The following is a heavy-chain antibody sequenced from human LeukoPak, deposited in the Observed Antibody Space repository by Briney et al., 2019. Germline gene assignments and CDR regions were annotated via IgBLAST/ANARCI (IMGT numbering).Heavy chain of an antibody. Sequence: SVKVSCKASGGTFTSYAISWVRQAPGQGLEWMGRIIPIFGIANYAQKFQGRVTITADRSTSTDYLELSSLRAEDTAVYYCARPSQGNFDWYGMDVWGQGTTVTVSS. D-gene: IGHD3-9*01. J-gene: IGHJ6*02. CDR2: IIPIFGIA. CDR3: ARPSQGNFDWYGMDV. V-gene: IGHV1-69*04. CDR1: GGTFTSYA.